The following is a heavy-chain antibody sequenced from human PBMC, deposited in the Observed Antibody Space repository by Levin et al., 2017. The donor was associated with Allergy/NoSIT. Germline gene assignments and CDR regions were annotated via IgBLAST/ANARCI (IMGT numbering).Heavy chain of an antibody. Sequence: SQTLSLTCTVSGGSIRSYYWSWIRPPPGKGLEWIGYIYYSGSTNYNPSLKSRVTISVDTSKNQFSLKLSSVTAADTAVYYCARDSGPNYYFDYWGQGTLVTVSS. CDR1: GGSIRSYY. V-gene: IGHV4-59*01. J-gene: IGHJ4*02. D-gene: IGHD3-10*01. CDR3: ARDSGPNYYFDY. CDR2: IYYSGST.